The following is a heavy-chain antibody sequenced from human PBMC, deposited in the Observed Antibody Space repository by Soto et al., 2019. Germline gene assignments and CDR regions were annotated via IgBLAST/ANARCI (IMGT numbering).Heavy chain of an antibody. CDR1: GGSISSSSYY. CDR3: ACIFSGGYSYGFSYYGMDV. J-gene: IGHJ6*02. Sequence: SETLSLTCTVSGGSISSSSYYCGWICQPPGKGLEWIGSIFYSGSTYYNPSLKSRVTISVDTSKNQFSLKLTSVTAADTAVYYCACIFSGGYSYGFSYYGMDVWGQGPTVT. V-gene: IGHV4-39*01. CDR2: IFYSGST. D-gene: IGHD5-18*01.